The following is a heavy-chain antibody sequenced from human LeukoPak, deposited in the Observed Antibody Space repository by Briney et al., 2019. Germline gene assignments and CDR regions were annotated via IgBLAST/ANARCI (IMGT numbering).Heavy chain of an antibody. CDR1: GFTFSSYG. D-gene: IGHD3-16*01. Sequence: GRSLRLSCAASGFTFSSYGMHWVRQAPGKGLEWVAVISYDGSNKYYADSVKGRFTISRDNSKNTLCLQMNSLRAEDTAVYYCAKSYDYVWGSFGGWGQGTLVTVSS. J-gene: IGHJ4*02. CDR3: AKSYDYVWGSFGG. V-gene: IGHV3-30*18. CDR2: ISYDGSNK.